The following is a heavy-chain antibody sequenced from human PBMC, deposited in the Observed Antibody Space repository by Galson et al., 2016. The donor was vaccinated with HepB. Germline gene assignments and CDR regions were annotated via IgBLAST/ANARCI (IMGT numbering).Heavy chain of an antibody. CDR2: IVPTFDTA. J-gene: IGHJ3*02. CDR1: GGTNSTFA. Sequence: SVKVSCKASGGTNSTFAIAWVRQAPGQGLEWMGGIVPTFDTANYAQNFRGRVTITADKSTNTAYMELSSLRFEETAVYYCASDAFTGTHLDAFDIWGQGTMVTVS. CDR3: ASDAFTGTHLDAFDI. D-gene: IGHD4-17*01. V-gene: IGHV1-69*06.